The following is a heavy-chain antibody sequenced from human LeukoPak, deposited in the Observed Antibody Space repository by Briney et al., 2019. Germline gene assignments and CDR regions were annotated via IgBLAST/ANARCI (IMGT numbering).Heavy chain of an antibody. CDR2: ISGSGGST. CDR3: AKVRYSSSSLREAALDY. V-gene: IGHV3-23*01. Sequence: PGGSLRLSCVFSGFTFSSYAMSWVRQAPGKGLEWVSAISGSGGSTYYADSVKGRFTISRDNSKNTLYLQMNSLRAEDTAVYYCAKVRYSSSSLREAALDYWGQGTLVTVSS. CDR1: GFTFSSYA. J-gene: IGHJ4*02. D-gene: IGHD6-6*01.